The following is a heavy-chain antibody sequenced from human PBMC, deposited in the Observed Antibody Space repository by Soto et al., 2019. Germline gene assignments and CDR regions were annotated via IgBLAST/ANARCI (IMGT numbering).Heavy chain of an antibody. CDR2: ISYDGSNK. Sequence: GGSLRLSCAASGFTFSSYAMHWVRQAPGKGLEWVAVISYDGSNKYYADSVKGRFTISRDNSMNTLYLQMNSLRAEDTAVYYCARGLGYNYYDSSGPDAFDIWGQGTMVTVSS. CDR3: ARGLGYNYYDSSGPDAFDI. J-gene: IGHJ3*02. V-gene: IGHV3-30-3*01. CDR1: GFTFSSYA. D-gene: IGHD3-22*01.